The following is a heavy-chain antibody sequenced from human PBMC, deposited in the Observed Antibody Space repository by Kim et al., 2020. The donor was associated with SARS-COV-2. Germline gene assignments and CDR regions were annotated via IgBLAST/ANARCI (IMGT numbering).Heavy chain of an antibody. Sequence: PSLIRGVTISVDTSKTQFSLKLSSVTAADTAVYYCARDCSSTSCWGAFDIWGQGTMVTVSS. CDR3: ARDCSSTSCWGAFDI. J-gene: IGHJ3*02. V-gene: IGHV4-39*01. D-gene: IGHD2-2*01.